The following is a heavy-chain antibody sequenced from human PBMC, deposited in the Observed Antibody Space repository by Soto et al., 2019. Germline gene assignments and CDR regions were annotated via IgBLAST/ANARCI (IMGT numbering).Heavy chain of an antibody. CDR2: IRAYNGNT. V-gene: IGHV1-18*04. J-gene: IGHJ5*02. CDR1: GYPFTSYG. CDR3: ARDRITVSNWLDP. Sequence: DSVEVCFKASGYPFTSYGISLVRQAPGQGLEWMGWIRAYNGNTNYAQKLQGRVTMTTDTSTSTAYMELRSLRSDDTAVYYCARDRITVSNWLDPWREGNLVTVSS. D-gene: IGHD4-17*01.